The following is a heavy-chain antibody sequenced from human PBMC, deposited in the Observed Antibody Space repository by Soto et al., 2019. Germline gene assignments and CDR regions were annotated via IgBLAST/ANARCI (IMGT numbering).Heavy chain of an antibody. Sequence: GGSLRLSCAASGFTFSSYAMHWVRQAPGKGLEWVAVISYDGSNKYYADSVKGRFTISRDNSKNTLYLQMNSLRAEDTAVYYCARVRKSYGRTQPPDYWGQGTLVTVSS. CDR1: GFTFSSYA. CDR3: ARVRKSYGRTQPPDY. J-gene: IGHJ4*02. V-gene: IGHV3-30-3*01. CDR2: ISYDGSNK. D-gene: IGHD2-2*01.